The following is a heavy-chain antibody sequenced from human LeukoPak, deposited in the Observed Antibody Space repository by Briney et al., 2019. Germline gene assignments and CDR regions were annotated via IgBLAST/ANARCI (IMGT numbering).Heavy chain of an antibody. V-gene: IGHV3-30*04. Sequence: GGSLRLSCAASGSTFSSYAMHWVRQAPGKGLEWVAVISYDGSNKYYADSVKGRFTISRDNSKNTLYLQMNSLRAEDTAVYYCARGPYYYDSSGYYYLVYYYYGMDVWGQGTTVTVSS. D-gene: IGHD3-22*01. J-gene: IGHJ6*02. CDR2: ISYDGSNK. CDR1: GSTFSSYA. CDR3: ARGPYYYDSSGYYYLVYYYYGMDV.